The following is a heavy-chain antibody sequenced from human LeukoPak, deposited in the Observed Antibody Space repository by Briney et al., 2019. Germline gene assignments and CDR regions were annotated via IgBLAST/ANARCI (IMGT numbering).Heavy chain of an antibody. V-gene: IGHV1-24*01. D-gene: IGHD6-13*01. CDR1: GYTLTELS. CDR2: FDPEDGEA. CDR3: ATWYSSSWSPLDY. Sequence: ASVKVTCKVSGYTLTELSMHWVRQAPGKGLEWMGGFDPEDGEAIYAQKFQGRVTMTEDTSTDTAYMELSSLRSEDTAVYYCATWYSSSWSPLDYWGQGTLVTVSS. J-gene: IGHJ4*02.